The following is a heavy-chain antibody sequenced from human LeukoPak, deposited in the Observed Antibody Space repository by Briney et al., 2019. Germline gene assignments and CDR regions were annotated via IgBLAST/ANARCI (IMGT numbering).Heavy chain of an antibody. D-gene: IGHD3-10*01. V-gene: IGHV3-9*01. J-gene: IGHJ4*02. Sequence: GRSLRLYCAASGFTYEDYAMHGVRQGPGKGLEGVSGISWNSGRIGYADSVKGRFTISRDNSKNTPYLQMNSRRAEDTAVYYCAKERRFGELLYYFDYCGQGTLVTVSS. CDR1: GFTYEDYA. CDR3: AKERRFGELLYYFDY. CDR2: ISWNSGRI.